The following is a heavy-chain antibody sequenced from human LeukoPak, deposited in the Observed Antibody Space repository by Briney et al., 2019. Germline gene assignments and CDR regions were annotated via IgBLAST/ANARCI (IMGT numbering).Heavy chain of an antibody. CDR1: GGSFSGYY. D-gene: IGHD6-13*01. CDR2: INHSGST. Sequence: SETLSLTCAVYGGSFSGYYWSWIRQPPGKGLERIGEINHSGSTNYNPSLKSRVTISVDTSKNQFSLKLSSVTAADTAVYYCARGRATRNSSSWPLDYWGQGTLVTVSS. V-gene: IGHV4-34*01. J-gene: IGHJ4*02. CDR3: ARGRATRNSSSWPLDY.